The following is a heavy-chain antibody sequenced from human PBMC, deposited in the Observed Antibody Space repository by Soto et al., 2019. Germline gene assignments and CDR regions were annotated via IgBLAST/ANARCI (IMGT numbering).Heavy chain of an antibody. J-gene: IGHJ4*02. CDR2: IYYSGST. V-gene: IGHV4-30-4*01. D-gene: IGHD2-21*02. Sequence: SETLSLTCTVSGGSISSGDYYWSWIRQPPGKGLEWIGYIYYSGSTYYNPSLKSRVTISVDTSKNQFSLKLSSVTAADTAVYYCARGLSAGFRGGDCYGYWGQGALVTVSS. CDR1: GGSISSGDYY. CDR3: ARGLSAGFRGGDCYGY.